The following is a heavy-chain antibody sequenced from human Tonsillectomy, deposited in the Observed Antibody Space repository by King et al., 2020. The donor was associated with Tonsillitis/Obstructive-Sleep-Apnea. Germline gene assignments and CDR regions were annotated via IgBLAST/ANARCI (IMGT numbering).Heavy chain of an antibody. CDR3: ARRLATGTPENWFDP. Sequence: VQLQESGPGLVRPSETLSLICTVSGGSISSYYWSWTRQPPGKGLEWIGCIYHSGSTNYNPSLKSRLTLSIDTSKNQFSLKLSSVTAADTAVYYCARRLATGTPENWFDPWGQGTLVTVSS. CDR2: IYHSGST. D-gene: IGHD1-1*01. J-gene: IGHJ5*02. V-gene: IGHV4-59*08. CDR1: GGSISSYY.